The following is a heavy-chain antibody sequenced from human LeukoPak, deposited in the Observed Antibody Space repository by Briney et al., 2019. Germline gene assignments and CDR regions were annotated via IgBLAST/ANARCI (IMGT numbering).Heavy chain of an antibody. J-gene: IGHJ4*02. Sequence: GGSLRLSCAASGFTFSSYSMNWVHQAPGKGLEWVSSISSSSSYIYYADSVKGRFTISRDNAKNSLYLQMNSLRAEDTAVYYCARAGTSWGNHYFDYWGQGTLVTVSS. CDR2: ISSSSSYI. V-gene: IGHV3-21*01. CDR3: ARAGTSWGNHYFDY. CDR1: GFTFSSYS. D-gene: IGHD2-2*01.